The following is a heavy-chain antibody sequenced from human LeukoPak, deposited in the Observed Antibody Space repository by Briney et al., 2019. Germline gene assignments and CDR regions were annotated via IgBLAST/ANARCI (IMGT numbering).Heavy chain of an antibody. Sequence: SETLSLTCTVSGGSISSYYWSWIRQPPGKGLEWIGYIYYSGSTNYNPSLKSRVTISVDTSKNQFSLKLSSVTAADTAVYYCARVAVGATPGFDYWGQGTLVTVSS. D-gene: IGHD1-26*01. V-gene: IGHV4-59*01. J-gene: IGHJ4*02. CDR3: ARVAVGATPGFDY. CDR1: GGSISSYY. CDR2: IYYSGST.